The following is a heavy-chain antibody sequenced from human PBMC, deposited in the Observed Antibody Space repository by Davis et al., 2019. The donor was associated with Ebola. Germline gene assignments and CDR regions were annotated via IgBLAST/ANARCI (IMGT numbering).Heavy chain of an antibody. V-gene: IGHV1-18*01. CDR3: AKDPRHGPPHYYYYGMDV. J-gene: IGHJ6*02. CDR1: GYTFTSYG. CDR2: ISAYNGNT. Sequence: AASVKVSCKASGYTFTSYGISWVRQAPGQGLEWMGWISAYNGNTNYAQKLQGRVTMTTDTSTSTAYMELSSLRTEDTALYYCAKDPRHGPPHYYYYGMDVWGQGTTVTVSS.